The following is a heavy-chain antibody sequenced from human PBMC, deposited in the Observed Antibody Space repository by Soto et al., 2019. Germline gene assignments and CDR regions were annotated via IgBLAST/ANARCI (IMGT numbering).Heavy chain of an antibody. D-gene: IGHD3-16*01. CDR3: AHSLYAYVWGTNWFDP. Sequence: QITLKESGPTLVKPTQTLTLICTFSGFSLSTSGVGVGWIRQPPGKALEWLALIYWDDDKRYSPSLKSRLTITKDTSKNQVVLTTPNMDPVDTATYYSAHSLYAYVWGTNWFDPWGQGTLVTVSS. CDR1: GFSLSTSGVG. CDR2: IYWDDDK. V-gene: IGHV2-5*02. J-gene: IGHJ5*02.